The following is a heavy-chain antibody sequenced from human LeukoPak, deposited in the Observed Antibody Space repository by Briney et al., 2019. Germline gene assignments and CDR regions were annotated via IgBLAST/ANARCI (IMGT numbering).Heavy chain of an antibody. V-gene: IGHV4-59*08. Sequence: KPSETLSLTCTVSGGSISSYYWSWIRQPPGKGLEWIGYIYYSGSTKYNPSLKSRVTISVDTSKNQFSLKLTSVTAADTAVYYCARLGIGVVPSAMLGDYYFDYWGQGTLVTVFS. CDR3: ARLGIGVVPSAMLGDYYFDY. J-gene: IGHJ4*02. D-gene: IGHD2-2*01. CDR2: IYYSGST. CDR1: GGSISSYY.